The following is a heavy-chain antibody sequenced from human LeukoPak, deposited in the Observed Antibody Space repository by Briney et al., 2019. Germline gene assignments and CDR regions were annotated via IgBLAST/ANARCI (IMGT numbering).Heavy chain of an antibody. CDR1: GGTFSSYA. CDR3: ARARTVTTTPYYFDY. Sequence: ASVKVSCKASGGTFSSYAISWVRQAPGQGLEWMGGIIPIFGTANYAQKFQGRVTITADESTSTAYMELSSLRSEDTAVYYCARARTVTTTPYYFDYWGQGTLVTVSS. CDR2: IIPIFGTA. V-gene: IGHV1-69*13. J-gene: IGHJ4*02. D-gene: IGHD4-17*01.